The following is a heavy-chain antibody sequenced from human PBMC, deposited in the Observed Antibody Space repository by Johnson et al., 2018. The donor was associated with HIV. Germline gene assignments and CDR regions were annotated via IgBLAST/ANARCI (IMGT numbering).Heavy chain of an antibody. CDR1: GFTFSDYY. CDR3: AREVKRYAFDI. J-gene: IGHJ3*02. CDR2: INSDGSST. Sequence: VQLVESGGGLVKPGGSLRLSCAASGFTFSDYYMSWIRQTPGKGLVWVSRINSDGSSTSYADSVKGRFTISRDNAKNSLYLQMNSLGAEDTAVYYCAREVKRYAFDIWGQWTMVTVSS. V-gene: IGHV3-74*02.